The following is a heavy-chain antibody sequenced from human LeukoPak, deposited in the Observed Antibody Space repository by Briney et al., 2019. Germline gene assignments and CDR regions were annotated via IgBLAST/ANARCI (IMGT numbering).Heavy chain of an antibody. CDR3: SRRGDSPMIGDH. V-gene: IGHV3-48*01. CDR2: LSNTGNI. Sequence: AGGSLRLSCAASGFTFSSYGMNWVRQAPGKGLEWLSYLSNTGNIHYAQSVKGRFTISRDNAKSSLYLQMDGLRAEDTAVYYCSRRGDSPMIGDHLGQGILVTVAS. CDR1: GFTFSSYG. J-gene: IGHJ4*02. D-gene: IGHD3-10*02.